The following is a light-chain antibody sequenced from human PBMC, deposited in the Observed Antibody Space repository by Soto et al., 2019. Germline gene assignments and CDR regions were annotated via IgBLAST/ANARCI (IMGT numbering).Light chain of an antibody. CDR2: DVS. CDR3: TSYATGSAYV. Sequence: LAQPPSVSGSPGQSVTISCTGTSSDVGGYNRVSWYQQPPGKAPKLLIYDVSNRPSGGSTRFSGSKSGNTASLTISGLQAEDEADYYCTSYATGSAYVFGPGTKVTVL. CDR1: SSDVGGYNR. V-gene: IGLV2-18*02. J-gene: IGLJ1*01.